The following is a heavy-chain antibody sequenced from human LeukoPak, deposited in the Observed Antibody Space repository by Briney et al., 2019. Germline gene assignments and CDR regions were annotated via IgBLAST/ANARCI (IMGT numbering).Heavy chain of an antibody. V-gene: IGHV3-23*01. CDR3: TRDTRGGGSPAGPL. CDR1: GFTFSRYG. Sequence: GGTLRLSCAASGFTFSRYGMNWVRQAPGKGLEWVSGISGNGDSTYYADSVKGRFTISRDNSKNTLYLQMNSLRAEDTAVYYCTRDTRGGGSPAGPLWGQGTLVTVSS. D-gene: IGHD2-2*01. J-gene: IGHJ4*02. CDR2: ISGNGDST.